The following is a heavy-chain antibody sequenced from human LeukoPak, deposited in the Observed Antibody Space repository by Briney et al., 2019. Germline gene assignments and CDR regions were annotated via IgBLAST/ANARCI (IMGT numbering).Heavy chain of an antibody. D-gene: IGHD6-6*01. J-gene: IGHJ4*02. CDR1: GDSIGGYY. Sequence: PSETLSLTCTVSGDSIGGYYWSWVRQPPGKGLEWIGYIYNSGISSYNPSLKSRVTMSVDASKNQFSLKLSSVTAADTAVYYCARHFTYSSSSYFDYWGQGSLVTVSS. CDR3: ARHFTYSSSSYFDY. CDR2: IYNSGIS. V-gene: IGHV4-59*08.